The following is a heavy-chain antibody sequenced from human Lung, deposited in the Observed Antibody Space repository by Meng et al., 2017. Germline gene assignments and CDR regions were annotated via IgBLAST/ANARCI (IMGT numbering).Heavy chain of an antibody. J-gene: IGHJ4*01. CDR2: IKSNTDGGTA. Sequence: EVHLVESGGDLVKPGGSLRLSCAASGFYFNNAWMSWVRQAPGKGLEWVGRIKSNTDGGTAEYAAPVTGRFTISRDDSKSTLYLQMNSLKTEDTAVYYCQWLSTHPPDQWGQGTLVTVSS. CDR3: QWLSTHPPDQ. CDR1: GFYFNNAW. D-gene: IGHD3-22*01. V-gene: IGHV3-15*01.